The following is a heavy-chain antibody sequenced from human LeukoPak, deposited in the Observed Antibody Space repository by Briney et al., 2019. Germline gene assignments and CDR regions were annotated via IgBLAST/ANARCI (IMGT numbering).Heavy chain of an antibody. J-gene: IGHJ4*02. CDR2: INPNSGRT. CDR3: ARGRSGLAAAGTYDY. CDR1: GHTFTSSD. Sequence: ASVKVSCKASGHTFTSSDINWVRQAAGQGLEWMGWINPNSGRTGYAQKFQGRVTMTANTSISTAYMELSSLRFDDTAVYYCARGRSGLAAAGTYDYWGQGTLITVSS. D-gene: IGHD6-13*01. V-gene: IGHV1-8*01.